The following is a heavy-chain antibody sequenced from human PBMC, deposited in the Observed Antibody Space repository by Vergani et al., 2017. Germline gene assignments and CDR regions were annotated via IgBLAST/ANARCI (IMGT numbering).Heavy chain of an antibody. CDR1: GGSISSYY. Sequence: QVQLQESGPGLVKPSETLSRTCTVSGGSISSYYCRWIRQPPGKGQEWIGFIYYCGSTNYHPSLKSRVTISVDTSKKQFSLKLSSVTAAGTAVYYCARATNDNWFDPWGQGTLVTVSS. D-gene: IGHD1-1*01. J-gene: IGHJ5*02. CDR3: ARATNDNWFDP. V-gene: IGHV4-59*01. CDR2: IYYCGST.